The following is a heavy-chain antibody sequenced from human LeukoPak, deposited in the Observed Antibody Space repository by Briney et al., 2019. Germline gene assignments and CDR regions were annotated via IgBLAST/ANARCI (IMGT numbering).Heavy chain of an antibody. V-gene: IGHV3-30*18. CDR1: GFTFSSYG. CDR3: AKFYTSGAWDWFDP. CDR2: ISYDGSNK. D-gene: IGHD6-19*01. Sequence: GSLRLSCAASGFTFSSYGMHWVRQAPGKGLEWVAVISYDGSNKHYADSVKGRFTMSRDNSKNTLYLQMNSLRAEDTAVYYCAKFYTSGAWDWFDPWGQGTLVSVSS. J-gene: IGHJ5*02.